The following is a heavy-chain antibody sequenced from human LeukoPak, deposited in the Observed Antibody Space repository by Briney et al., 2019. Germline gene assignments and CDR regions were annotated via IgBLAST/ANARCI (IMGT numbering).Heavy chain of an antibody. V-gene: IGHV1-8*01. D-gene: IGHD2-15*01. CDR1: GYTFTMYG. Sequence: ALVKVSCKASGYTFTMYGINWVRQAPGQGLEGRGWMNPNSGNTGYAQKFQGRVTMTRNTSISTAYMELSSLRSEDTAVYYCARAGGYCGRISCPYYFDYWGQGSLVAVSS. CDR3: ARAGGYCGRISCPYYFDY. CDR2: MNPNSGNT. J-gene: IGHJ4*02.